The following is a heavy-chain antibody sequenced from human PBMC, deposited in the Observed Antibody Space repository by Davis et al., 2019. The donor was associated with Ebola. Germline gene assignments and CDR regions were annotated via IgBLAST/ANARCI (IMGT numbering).Heavy chain of an antibody. CDR3: AKDLRYNINWYNLDY. CDR2: SSGSGGTT. V-gene: IGHV3-23*01. CDR1: GFTFSSFA. Sequence: GESLKISCAASGFTFSSFAMSWVRQAPGKGLEWVSASSGSGGTTYYSDSVKGRFTISRDNGKNTLYLQMNSLRAEDTALYYCAKDLRYNINWYNLDYWGQGTLVTVSS. J-gene: IGHJ4*02. D-gene: IGHD6-13*01.